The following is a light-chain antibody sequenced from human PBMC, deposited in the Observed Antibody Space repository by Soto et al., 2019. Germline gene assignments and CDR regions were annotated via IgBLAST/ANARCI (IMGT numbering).Light chain of an antibody. CDR1: SSDVGAYNY. J-gene: IGLJ1*01. CDR3: CSYAGSYTYV. CDR2: DVS. Sequence: QSALTQPRSVSGSPGQSVTISCTGTSSDVGAYNYVSWYQQHPGKAPKVMIYDVSKRPSGVPDRFSGSKSANTASLTISGLQSEDEADYYCCSYAGSYTYVLGTGTKVTVL. V-gene: IGLV2-11*01.